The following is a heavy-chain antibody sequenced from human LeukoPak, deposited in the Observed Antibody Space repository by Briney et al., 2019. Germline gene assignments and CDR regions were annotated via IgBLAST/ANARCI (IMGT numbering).Heavy chain of an antibody. J-gene: IGHJ4*02. V-gene: IGHV3-21*01. CDR1: GFTFSRYW. CDR2: ISSSGSYK. CDR3: ARGCDHTCYSTFDY. D-gene: IGHD2-15*01. Sequence: GGSLRLSCAASGFTFSRYWMSWVRQAPGKGLEWVSSISSSGSYKYYADSVKGRFTISRDNAKNSLYLQMNSLRAEDTAVYSCARGCDHTCYSTFDYWGQGILVTVSS.